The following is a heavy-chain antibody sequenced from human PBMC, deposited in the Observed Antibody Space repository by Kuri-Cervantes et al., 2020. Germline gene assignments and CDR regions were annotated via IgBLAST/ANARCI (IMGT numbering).Heavy chain of an antibody. V-gene: IGHV3-21*01. CDR1: GFIFGSSS. CDR3: ANGVAAAGTRLGDN. Sequence: GGSLRLSCTASGFIFGSSSMNWVRQAPGKGLEWVSSITPSTTYIYYADSVKGRFTISRDNARNSLYLQMNSLRAEDTAVYYCANGVAAAGTRLGDNWGQGTLVTVSS. J-gene: IGHJ4*02. CDR2: ITPSTTYI. D-gene: IGHD6-13*01.